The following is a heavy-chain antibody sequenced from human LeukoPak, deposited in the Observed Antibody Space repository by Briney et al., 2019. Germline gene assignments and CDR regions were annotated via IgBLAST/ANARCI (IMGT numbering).Heavy chain of an antibody. V-gene: IGHV1-69*13. Sequence: SVKVSCKASGGTFSSYGISWMRQAPGQGLEWMGGIMPIFGTANYAQKFQGRVTITADESTSTAYMELSSLRSEDTAVYYCARADYGGNPFDYWGQGTLVTVSS. CDR1: GGTFSSYG. CDR2: IMPIFGTA. CDR3: ARADYGGNPFDY. D-gene: IGHD4-23*01. J-gene: IGHJ4*02.